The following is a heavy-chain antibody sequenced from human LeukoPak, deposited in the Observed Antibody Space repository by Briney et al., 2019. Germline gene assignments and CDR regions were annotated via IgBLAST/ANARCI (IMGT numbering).Heavy chain of an antibody. Sequence: GGSLRLSCAGSGFTFSSYWMSWVRQAPGKGLEWVANIKQDGSEKYYVDSVKGRFTISRDNAKTSLYLQMNSLRAEDTAVYYCARSTPNRLIFDYWGQGTLVTVSS. CDR1: GFTFSSYW. CDR3: ARSTPNRLIFDY. J-gene: IGHJ4*02. V-gene: IGHV3-7*01. CDR2: IKQDGSEK. D-gene: IGHD1-14*01.